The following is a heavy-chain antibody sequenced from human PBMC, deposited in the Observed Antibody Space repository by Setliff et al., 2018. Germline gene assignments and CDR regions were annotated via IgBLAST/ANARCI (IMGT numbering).Heavy chain of an antibody. CDR1: GDSISTYY. D-gene: IGHD1-1*01. CDR3: ARGGERYHSAS. J-gene: IGHJ4*02. CDR2: IYHDGPS. Sequence: SSETLSLTCTVSGDSISTYYWSWVRQPPGKGLEWIGEIYHDGPSVHYNPSLKSRVTMSVDKSKNQFSLKLSSVTAADTAVYYCARGGERYHSASWGQGTLVTVSS. V-gene: IGHV4-4*02.